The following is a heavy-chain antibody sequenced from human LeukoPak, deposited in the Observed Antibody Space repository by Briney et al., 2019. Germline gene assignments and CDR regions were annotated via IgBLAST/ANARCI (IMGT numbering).Heavy chain of an antibody. CDR3: AKSNYYYYYMDV. V-gene: IGHV3-23*01. CDR2: VSATGTTT. Sequence: GGSLRLSCAASGFTFSSYAMSWVRQAPGKGLEWVSAVSATGTTTYYADSVKGRFTISRDNSKNTLYLQMNSLRAEDTAVYYCAKSNYYYYYMDVWGKGTTVTVSS. CDR1: GFTFSSYA. J-gene: IGHJ6*03.